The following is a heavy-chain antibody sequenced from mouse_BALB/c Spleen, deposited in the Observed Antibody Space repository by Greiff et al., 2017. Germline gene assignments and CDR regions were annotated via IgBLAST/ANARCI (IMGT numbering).Heavy chain of an antibody. CDR2: IDPENGDT. CDR1: GFNFKDYY. V-gene: IGHV14-4*02. D-gene: IGHD3-1*01. CDR3: NAGAARTTEVVDY. Sequence: EVQLVESGAELVRSGASVKLSCTASGFNFKDYYMHWVKQRPEQGLEWIGWIDPENGDTDYAPKFQGKATMTADTSSNTAYLQLSSLTSEDTAVYYCNAGAARTTEVVDYGGQGTSVTVSS. J-gene: IGHJ4*01.